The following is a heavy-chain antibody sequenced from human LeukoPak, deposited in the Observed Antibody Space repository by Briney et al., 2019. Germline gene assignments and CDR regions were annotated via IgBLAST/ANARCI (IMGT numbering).Heavy chain of an antibody. D-gene: IGHD3-16*01. CDR1: GPSFSGYY. V-gene: IGHV4-34*01. CDR3: ARDYASAFDI. CDR2: SNHSGST. Sequence: SETLSLTCAVYGPSFSGYYWSWVRQPPGKGLEWIGESNHSGSTNYNPSLKSRVTISVDTSKNQFSLKLSSVTAADTAVYYCARDYASAFDIWGQGTMVTVSS. J-gene: IGHJ3*02.